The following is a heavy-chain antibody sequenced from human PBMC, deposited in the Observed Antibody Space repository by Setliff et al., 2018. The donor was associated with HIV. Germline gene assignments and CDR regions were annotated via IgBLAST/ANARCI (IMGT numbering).Heavy chain of an antibody. CDR1: GGSISTYY. V-gene: IGHV4-59*01. J-gene: IGHJ3*01. CDR2: IYFTGSS. Sequence: PSETLSLTCTVSGGSISTYYWSWIRQPPGKGLEWIGSIYFTGSSDNNPSLKRRVTLSVDTSKHQFSLKLSSVTAADTAVYYCARVQMAYAAFDVWGQGTRVTVTS. D-gene: IGHD4-17*01. CDR3: ARVQMAYAAFDV.